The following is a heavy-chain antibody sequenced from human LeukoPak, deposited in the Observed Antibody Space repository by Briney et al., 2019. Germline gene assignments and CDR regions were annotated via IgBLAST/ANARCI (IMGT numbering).Heavy chain of an antibody. V-gene: IGHV1-18*01. CDR1: GYTFSNSG. CDR2: ISGNNDNP. Sequence: EASVKVSCKTSGYTFSNSGINWVRQAPRQGLEWMGWISGNNDNPNYGQKFQGRFTVPTDSSTSTAYMELRNLTFDDTAVYYCARDGTSADDYWGQGTLVTVSS. CDR3: ARDGTSADDY. D-gene: IGHD1-26*01. J-gene: IGHJ4*02.